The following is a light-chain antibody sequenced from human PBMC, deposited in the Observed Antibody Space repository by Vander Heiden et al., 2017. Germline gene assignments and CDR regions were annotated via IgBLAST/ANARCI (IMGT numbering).Light chain of an antibody. J-gene: IGLJ2*01. CDR3: QSYDSSLSGCV. Sequence: QSVLTQPPSVSGAPGPTLPISCTGSSSNIGAGYDVHWYQQLPGTAPKLLIYGNSNRPSGVPDRFSGSKSGTSASLAITGLQAEDEADYYCQSYDSSLSGCVFGGGTKLTVL. CDR1: SSNIGAGYD. CDR2: GNS. V-gene: IGLV1-40*01.